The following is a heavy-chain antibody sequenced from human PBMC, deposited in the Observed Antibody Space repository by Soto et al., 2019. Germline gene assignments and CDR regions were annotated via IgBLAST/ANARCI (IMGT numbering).Heavy chain of an antibody. J-gene: IGHJ1*01. CDR1: GGSISSYY. CDR3: ARLSPTEYFQH. Sequence: QVQLQESGPGLVKPSETLSLTCTVSGGSISSYYWSWIRQPPGKGLEWIGYIYYGGSTNYNPSLKSRVTISVDTSKNQFSLKLSSVTAADTAVYYCARLSPTEYFQHWGQGTLVTVSS. CDR2: IYYGGST. V-gene: IGHV4-59*08.